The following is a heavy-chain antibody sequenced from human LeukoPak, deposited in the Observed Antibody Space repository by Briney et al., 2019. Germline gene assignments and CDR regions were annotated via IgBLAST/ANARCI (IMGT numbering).Heavy chain of an antibody. V-gene: IGHV3-21*01. CDR2: ISSSSSYI. J-gene: IGHJ4*02. CDR3: ARDPGIAADGDY. Sequence: GGSLRLSCAASGFTFSSYSMNWVRQAPGKGLEWVSSISSSSSYIYYADSVKGRFTISRDNAKNSLYLQMNSLRAEDTAVYYCARDPGIAADGDYWGQGTLVTVSS. D-gene: IGHD6-25*01. CDR1: GFTFSSYS.